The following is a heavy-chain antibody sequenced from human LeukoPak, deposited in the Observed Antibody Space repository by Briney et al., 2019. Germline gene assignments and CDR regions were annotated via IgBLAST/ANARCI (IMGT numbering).Heavy chain of an antibody. CDR2: ISYDGSNK. Sequence: AGGSLRLSCAASGFTFSSYAMHWVRQAPGKGLEWVAVISYDGSNKYYADSVKGRFTISRDNSKNTLYLQMNSLRAEDTAVYYCAREAETTGDDYWGQGTLVTVSS. CDR1: GFTFSSYA. CDR3: AREAETTGDDY. V-gene: IGHV3-30-3*01. D-gene: IGHD4-17*01. J-gene: IGHJ4*02.